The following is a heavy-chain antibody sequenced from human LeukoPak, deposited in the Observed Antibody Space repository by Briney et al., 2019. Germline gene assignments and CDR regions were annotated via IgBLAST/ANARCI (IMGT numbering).Heavy chain of an antibody. V-gene: IGHV3-30-3*01. D-gene: IGHD3-22*01. CDR2: ISYDGSNK. CDR3: ARDYYDSSGLSGGFGY. Sequence: GGPLRLSCAASGFTFSSYAMHWVRQAPGKGLEWVAVISYDGSNKYYADSVRGRFTISRDNSKNTLYLQMNSLRAEDTAVYYCARDYYDSSGLSGGFGYWGQGTLVTVSS. J-gene: IGHJ4*02. CDR1: GFTFSSYA.